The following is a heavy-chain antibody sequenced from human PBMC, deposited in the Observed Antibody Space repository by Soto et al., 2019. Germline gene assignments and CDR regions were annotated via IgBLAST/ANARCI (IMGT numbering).Heavy chain of an antibody. V-gene: IGHV4-39*01. Sequence: SETLSLTCTVSGGSISSSSYYWGWIRQPPGKGLEWIGSIYYSGSTYYNPSLKSRVTISVDTSKNQFSLKLSSVTAADTAVYYCARRRVVIKGGFDYWGQGTLVTVSS. D-gene: IGHD3-3*01. CDR1: GGSISSSSYY. CDR3: ARRRVVIKGGFDY. CDR2: IYYSGST. J-gene: IGHJ4*02.